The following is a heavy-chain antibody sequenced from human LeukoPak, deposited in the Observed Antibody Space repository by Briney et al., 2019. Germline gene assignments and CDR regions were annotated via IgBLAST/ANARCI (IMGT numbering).Heavy chain of an antibody. J-gene: IGHJ4*02. D-gene: IGHD1-26*01. CDR3: AIDGRQEYSGSFSY. CDR1: GDTLSELS. V-gene: IGHV1-24*01. CDR2: FDPEEGAT. Sequence: VASVTVSCQVYGDTLSELSMHWVRQAPGKGLEWMGGFDPEEGATIYAQRFQGRVTMSEDTITHTAYMHLSSLRSEDTAVYYCAIDGRQEYSGSFSYWGQGTLVTVSS.